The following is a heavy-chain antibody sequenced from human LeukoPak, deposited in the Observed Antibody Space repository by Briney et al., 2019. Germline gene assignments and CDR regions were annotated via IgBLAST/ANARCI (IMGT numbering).Heavy chain of an antibody. J-gene: IGHJ4*02. V-gene: IGHV1-69*13. D-gene: IGHD3-9*01. CDR3: ASSTDILTGYLLDY. Sequence: SVKLSCKASGGTFTSYAISWVRHSPGQGLEWMGGIIPIFGTANYAQKFQGRVTITADESTSTAYMELSSLRSEDTAVYYCASSTDILTGYLLDYWGQGTLVTVSS. CDR2: IIPIFGTA. CDR1: GGTFTSYA.